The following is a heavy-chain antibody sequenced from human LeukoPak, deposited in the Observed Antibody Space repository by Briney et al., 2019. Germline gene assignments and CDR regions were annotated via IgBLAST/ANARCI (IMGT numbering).Heavy chain of an antibody. CDR2: ISNNGGYT. Sequence: GGSLRLSCAASGFTFSSSAMSWVRQAPGKGLEWVSAISNNGGYTYYADSVQGRFTISRDNSKSTLCLQMNSLRAEDTAVYYCIGSTGWVGQWGQGTLVTVSS. J-gene: IGHJ4*02. CDR3: IGSTGWVGQ. CDR1: GFTFSSSA. V-gene: IGHV3-23*01. D-gene: IGHD6-19*01.